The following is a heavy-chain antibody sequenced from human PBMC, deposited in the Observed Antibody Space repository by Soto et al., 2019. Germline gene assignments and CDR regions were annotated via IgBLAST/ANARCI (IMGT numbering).Heavy chain of an antibody. Sequence: QVQLQQWGAGLLKPSETLSLTCAVYGGSFSGYYWSWIRQPPGKGLEWIGEINHSGSTNYNPSLKSRVTISVDTSKNQFSLKLSSVTAADTAVYYCARGYCSGGSCYVWFYFDYWGQGTLVTVSS. CDR2: INHSGST. CDR1: GGSFSGYY. J-gene: IGHJ4*02. CDR3: ARGYCSGGSCYVWFYFDY. V-gene: IGHV4-34*01. D-gene: IGHD2-15*01.